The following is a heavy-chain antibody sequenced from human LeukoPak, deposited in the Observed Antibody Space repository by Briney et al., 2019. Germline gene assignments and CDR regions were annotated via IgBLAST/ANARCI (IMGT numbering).Heavy chain of an antibody. D-gene: IGHD1-26*01. Sequence: SQTLSLTCTVSGGSISSGSYYWSWIRQPAGKGLEWIGRIYTSGSTNYNPSLKSRVTISVDTSKNQFSLKLSSVTAADTAVYYCARDGELGRAYGMDVWGQGTTVTVSS. CDR1: GGSISSGSYY. CDR2: IYTSGST. J-gene: IGHJ6*02. V-gene: IGHV4-61*02. CDR3: ARDGELGRAYGMDV.